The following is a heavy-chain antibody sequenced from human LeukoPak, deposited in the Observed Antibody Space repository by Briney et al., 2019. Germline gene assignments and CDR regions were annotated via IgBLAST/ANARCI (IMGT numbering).Heavy chain of an antibody. CDR2: ISSRSRYI. CDR1: GLTFTSYS. D-gene: IGHD4-11*01. CDR3: ASADYRIDY. Sequence: KAGGSRRLSCAPSGLTFTSYSMNWVHQAPGKGLGWVSSISSRSRYIYYADSVSGRFTITRDNAKNSLYLQMNSLRAEDTAVYYCASADYRIDYWGQGTLVTVSS. J-gene: IGHJ4*02. V-gene: IGHV3-21*01.